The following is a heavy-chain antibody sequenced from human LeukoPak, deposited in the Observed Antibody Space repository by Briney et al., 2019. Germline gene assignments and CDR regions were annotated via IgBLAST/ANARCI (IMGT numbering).Heavy chain of an antibody. CDR2: ISGSSSTI. CDR1: GFTFSSYE. D-gene: IGHD1-26*01. V-gene: IGHV3-48*03. CDR3: ASLGGGSNQGDY. J-gene: IGHJ4*02. Sequence: GGSLRLSCAASGFTFSSYEMNWVRQAPGKGLEWVSYISGSSSTIYYADSVKGRFTISRDNAKNSLYLQMNSLRAEDTAVYYCASLGGGSNQGDYWGQGTLVTVSS.